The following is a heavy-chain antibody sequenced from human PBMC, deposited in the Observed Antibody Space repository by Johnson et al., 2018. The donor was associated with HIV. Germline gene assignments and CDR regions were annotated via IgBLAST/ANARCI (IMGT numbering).Heavy chain of an antibody. CDR1: GFTFSDYY. CDR2: ISSSGSTI. Sequence: QVQLVESGGGLVKPGGSLRLSCAASGFTFSDYYMNWIRQAPGKGLEWVSYISSSGSTIYYADSVKGLFTISRDNAKNSLYLQMNSLRAEDTAVYYCARVGIYYDSIEDAFDIWGQGTMVTVSS. CDR3: ARVGIYYDSIEDAFDI. J-gene: IGHJ3*02. D-gene: IGHD3-22*01. V-gene: IGHV3-11*04.